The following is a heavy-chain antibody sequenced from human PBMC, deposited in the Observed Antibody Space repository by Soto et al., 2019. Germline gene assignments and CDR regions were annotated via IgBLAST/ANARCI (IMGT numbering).Heavy chain of an antibody. Sequence: EVQLVESGGKLVQPGESLRLSCAASGFTVSNYWMHWVRQAPGKGLVWVSHINSDGSITNYADSVKGRFTISRDDAKNTLYLQMSSLRAEDTALYYCGRGGSPGANVWGQGTLVTVSS. V-gene: IGHV3-74*01. CDR3: GRGGSPGANV. D-gene: IGHD3-10*01. J-gene: IGHJ4*02. CDR1: GFTVSNYW. CDR2: INSDGSIT.